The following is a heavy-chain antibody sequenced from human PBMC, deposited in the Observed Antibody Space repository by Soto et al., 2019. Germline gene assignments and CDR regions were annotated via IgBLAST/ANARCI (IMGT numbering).Heavy chain of an antibody. CDR1: GITISNYP. CDR3: VKDDGGYPSTAPH. CDR2: ISGSGDRT. J-gene: IGHJ4*02. V-gene: IGHV3-23*01. D-gene: IGHD3-22*01. Sequence: EVQLLESGGGLVQPGGSLRLSCAASGITISNYPMSWVRQAPGKGLDWVSGISGSGDRTYYADSAKGRFTISKDISRNSLALQLVSRGDEHKAEYFCVKDDGGYPSTAPHWGQGTLVTVSS.